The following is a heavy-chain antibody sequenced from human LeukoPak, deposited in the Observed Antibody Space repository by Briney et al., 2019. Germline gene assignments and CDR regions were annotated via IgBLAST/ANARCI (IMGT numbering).Heavy chain of an antibody. CDR1: GFTVSSNY. CDR3: AKGARIAAARAHFDY. Sequence: GGPLRLSCAASGFTVSSNYMSWVRQAPGKGLEWVSTIYSGGSTYYADSVKGRFTISRDTSKNTLYLQMNSLRGEDTAVYYCAKGARIAAARAHFDYRGQGTLVTVSS. D-gene: IGHD6-13*01. CDR2: IYSGGST. J-gene: IGHJ4*02. V-gene: IGHV3-53*01.